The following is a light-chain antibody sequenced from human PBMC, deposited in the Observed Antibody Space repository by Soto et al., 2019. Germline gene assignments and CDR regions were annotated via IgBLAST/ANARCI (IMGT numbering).Light chain of an antibody. CDR1: QSISSW. Sequence: KMTHSPATLSASVLYRVTITSLASQSISSWLAWYQQKPGKAPKLLIYKASSLAGGVPSRFSGSGSGTEFTLTISSLQPDDFATYYCQQYDSYSRTFGQGTKVDIK. V-gene: IGKV1-5*03. CDR3: QQYDSYSRT. J-gene: IGKJ1*01. CDR2: KAS.